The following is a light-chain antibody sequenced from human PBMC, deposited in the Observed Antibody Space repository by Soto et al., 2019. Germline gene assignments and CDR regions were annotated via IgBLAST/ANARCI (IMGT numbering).Light chain of an antibody. CDR2: EVS. Sequence: QSVLTQPASVSGSPGQSITISCTGTTSDVGSYDLVSWYQQHPGKAPKIIIYEVSKRPSGDSNRFSSSKSGNTASLTISGLQAEDEAGSPYVFGTGTKLTVL. CDR3: V. CDR1: TSDVGSYDL. J-gene: IGLJ1*01. V-gene: IGLV2-23*02.